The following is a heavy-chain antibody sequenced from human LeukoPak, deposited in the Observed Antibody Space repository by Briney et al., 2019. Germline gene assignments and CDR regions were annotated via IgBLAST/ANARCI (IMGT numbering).Heavy chain of an antibody. CDR1: GFTFSSYE. CDR2: TSSSGNTI. V-gene: IGHV3-48*03. Sequence: GGSLRLSCAASGFTFSSYEMNWVRQAPGKGLEWVSFTSSSGNTIYYADSVKGRFTISRDNAKNTLYLQMNSLRAEDTAVYYCANRYCGGDCVNFDYWGQGTLVTVSS. J-gene: IGHJ4*02. CDR3: ANRYCGGDCVNFDY. D-gene: IGHD2-21*01.